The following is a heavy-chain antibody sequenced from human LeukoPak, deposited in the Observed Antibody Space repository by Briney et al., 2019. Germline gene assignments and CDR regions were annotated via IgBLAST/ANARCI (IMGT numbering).Heavy chain of an antibody. CDR1: GGSISSYY. CDR2: IYYSGRT. Sequence: SETLSLTCTVSGGSISSYYWSWIRQPPGKGLEWIGYIYYSGRTNYNPSLKSRVTVSVDTSKNQFSLKLSSVTAADTAVYYCARRTPYCSGGSCYSDYYYYGMDVWGQGTTVTVSS. J-gene: IGHJ6*02. V-gene: IGHV4-59*08. D-gene: IGHD2-15*01. CDR3: ARRTPYCSGGSCYSDYYYYGMDV.